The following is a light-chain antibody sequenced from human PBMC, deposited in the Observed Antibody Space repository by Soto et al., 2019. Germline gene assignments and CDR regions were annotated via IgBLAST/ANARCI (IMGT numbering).Light chain of an antibody. J-gene: IGLJ1*01. Sequence: QSALTQPASVSGSPGQSITISCTGTTSDVGGYNFVSWYQLHPGKAPKLMIFEVSNRPSGVSNHFSGSKSGNTASLTISGLQAEDEADYYCSSYTSSGTRVFGTGTKLTVL. CDR3: SSYTSSGTRV. CDR2: EVS. V-gene: IGLV2-14*01. CDR1: TSDVGGYNF.